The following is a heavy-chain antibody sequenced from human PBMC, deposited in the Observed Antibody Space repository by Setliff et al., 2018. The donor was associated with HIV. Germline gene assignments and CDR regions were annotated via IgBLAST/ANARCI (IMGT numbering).Heavy chain of an antibody. CDR3: VRDASPDYDSGGYSAGGH. V-gene: IGHV4-61*09. J-gene: IGHJ4*02. Sequence: SETLSLTCTVSGDSINSGSYYWSWIRQPAGEGLEWIGHIFTSGSAIYYADSVKGRFTISRDNAKNSLYLQLNSLRAEDTAVYYCVRDASPDYDSGGYSAGGHWGRGTLVTVSS. CDR2: IFTSGSA. D-gene: IGHD3-22*01. CDR1: GDSINSGSYY.